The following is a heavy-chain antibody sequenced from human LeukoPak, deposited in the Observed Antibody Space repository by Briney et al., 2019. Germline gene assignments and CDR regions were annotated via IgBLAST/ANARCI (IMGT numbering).Heavy chain of an antibody. CDR2: FDPEDGET. V-gene: IGHV1-24*01. J-gene: IGHJ4*02. CDR1: GYTLTELS. Sequence: ASVTVSCKVAGYTLTELSMHWVRQAPGKGLEWMGGFDPEDGETIYAQKYQGRVTMTRNTSISTAYMELSSLRSEDTAVYYCARGGLVFIAAAGTDYWGQGTLVTVSS. D-gene: IGHD6-13*01. CDR3: ARGGLVFIAAAGTDY.